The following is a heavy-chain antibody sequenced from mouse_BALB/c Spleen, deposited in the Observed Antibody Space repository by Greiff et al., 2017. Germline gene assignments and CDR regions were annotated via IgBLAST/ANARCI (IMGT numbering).Heavy chain of an antibody. V-gene: IGHV3-8*02. Sequence: EAQLQESGPSLVKPSQTLSLTCSVTGDSITSCYWNWIRKFPGNKLEYMGYISYSGSTYYNPSLKSRISITRDTSKNQYYLQLNSVTSEDTATYYCASTMITTNYAMDCWGQGTSVTVSS. CDR1: GDSITSCY. D-gene: IGHD2-4*01. CDR2: ISYSGST. CDR3: ASTMITTNYAMDC. J-gene: IGHJ4*01.